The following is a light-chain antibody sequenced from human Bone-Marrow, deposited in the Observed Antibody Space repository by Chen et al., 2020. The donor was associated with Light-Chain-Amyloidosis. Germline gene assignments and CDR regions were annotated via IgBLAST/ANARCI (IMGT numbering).Light chain of an antibody. CDR2: DVS. Sequence: QSALTQPASVSGSPGQSITISCTGTSSDIGDYNYVSWYQQHPGKAPKLMIYDVSNRPSGVSDSFSGSKSGVTDSLTISGLQAEDEADYFCSSYTSSSTRVFGGGTKLTVL. V-gene: IGLV2-14*01. CDR1: SSDIGDYNY. CDR3: SSYTSSSTRV. J-gene: IGLJ3*02.